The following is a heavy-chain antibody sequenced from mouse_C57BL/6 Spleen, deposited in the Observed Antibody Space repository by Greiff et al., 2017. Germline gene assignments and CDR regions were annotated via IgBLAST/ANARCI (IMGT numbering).Heavy chain of an antibody. Sequence: QVQLQQSGAELVRPGASVTLSCKASGYTFTDYEMHWVKQTPVHGLEWIGAIDPETGGTAYNQKFKGKAILTADKSSSTAYMELRSLTSEDSAVYYCARGDYYGNYDWYFDVWGTGTTVTVSS. CDR3: ARGDYYGNYDWYFDV. CDR1: GYTFTDYE. CDR2: IDPETGGT. D-gene: IGHD2-1*01. V-gene: IGHV1-15*01. J-gene: IGHJ1*03.